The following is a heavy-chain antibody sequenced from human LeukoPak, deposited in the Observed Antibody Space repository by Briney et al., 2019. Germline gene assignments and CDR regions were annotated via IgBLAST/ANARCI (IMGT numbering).Heavy chain of an antibody. CDR1: GGSISSSSYY. CDR3: ARRNYYDSSGYFDY. CDR2: IYYSGST. J-gene: IGHJ4*02. Sequence: SETLSLTCTVSGGSISSSSYYWGWIRQPPGKGLEWIGSIYYSGSTYYNPSLKSRVTIAVDTSKNQFSLKLSSVTAADTAVYYCARRNYYDSSGYFDYWGQGTLVTVSS. V-gene: IGHV4-39*01. D-gene: IGHD3-22*01.